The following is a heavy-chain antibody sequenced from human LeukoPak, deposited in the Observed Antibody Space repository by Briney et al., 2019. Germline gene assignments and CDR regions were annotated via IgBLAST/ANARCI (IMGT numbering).Heavy chain of an antibody. CDR3: AKTLYVVVVAATRYFDY. Sequence: GGSLRLSCAASGFMFSSYAMNWVRQAPGKGLEWVSAISGSGGSTYYADSVKGRFTISRDNSKNTLYLQMNSLRAEDTAVYYCAKTLYVVVVAATRYFDYWGQGTLVTVSS. J-gene: IGHJ4*02. D-gene: IGHD2-15*01. CDR2: ISGSGGST. V-gene: IGHV3-23*01. CDR1: GFMFSSYA.